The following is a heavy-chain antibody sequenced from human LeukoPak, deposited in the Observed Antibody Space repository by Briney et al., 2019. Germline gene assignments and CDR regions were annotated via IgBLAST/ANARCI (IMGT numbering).Heavy chain of an antibody. J-gene: IGHJ6*03. CDR1: GFTVSSNY. CDR2: IYSGGST. Sequence: GGSLRLSCAASGFTVSSNYMSWVRQAPGKGLEWVSVIYSGGSTYYADSVKGRFTISRDNSKNTLYLQMNSLRAEDTAVYYCARDRRDGSGSFRYYYYYMDVWGKGTTVTISS. V-gene: IGHV3-53*01. CDR3: ARDRRDGSGSFRYYYYYMDV. D-gene: IGHD3-10*01.